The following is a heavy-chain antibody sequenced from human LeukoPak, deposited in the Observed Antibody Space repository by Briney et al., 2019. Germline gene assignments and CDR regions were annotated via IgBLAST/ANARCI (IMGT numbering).Heavy chain of an antibody. Sequence: GGSLRLSCAASGFTFSSYTMHWVRQAPGKGLEWVAVISYDVNNKYYAESVKGRFTISRDNSKIPVYLQMNSLRAEDTAVYYCASDGGGYYSIYFQDWGQGTLVTVSS. V-gene: IGHV3-30-3*01. D-gene: IGHD1-26*01. CDR1: GFTFSSYT. J-gene: IGHJ1*01. CDR3: ASDGGGYYSIYFQD. CDR2: ISYDVNNK.